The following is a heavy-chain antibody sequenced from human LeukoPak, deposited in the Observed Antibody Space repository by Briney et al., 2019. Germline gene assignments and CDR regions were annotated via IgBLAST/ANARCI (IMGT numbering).Heavy chain of an antibody. CDR1: GFTFSSYG. Sequence: PGGSLRLSCAASGFTFSSYGMSWVRQAPGKGLEWVSAISGSGGSTYYADSVKGRFTISSDNAKNSLYLQMNSLRAEDTAVYYCARAIFTAGMLWYFDYWGQGTLVTVSS. J-gene: IGHJ4*02. D-gene: IGHD2-21*01. V-gene: IGHV3-23*01. CDR2: ISGSGGST. CDR3: ARAIFTAGMLWYFDY.